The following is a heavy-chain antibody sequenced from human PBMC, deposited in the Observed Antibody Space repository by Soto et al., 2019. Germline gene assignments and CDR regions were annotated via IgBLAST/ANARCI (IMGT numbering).Heavy chain of an antibody. CDR2: IYPGDSDT. CDR1: GYSFTSYW. D-gene: IGHD3-10*01. J-gene: IGHJ6*03. CDR3: ARLGYYGSGVHFANYYYYMDV. Sequence: GESLKISCKGSGYSFTSYWIGWVRQMPGKGLEWMGIIYPGDSDTRYSPSFQGQVTISADKSISTAYLQWSSLKASDTAMYYCARLGYYGSGVHFANYYYYMDVWGKGTTVTVSS. V-gene: IGHV5-51*01.